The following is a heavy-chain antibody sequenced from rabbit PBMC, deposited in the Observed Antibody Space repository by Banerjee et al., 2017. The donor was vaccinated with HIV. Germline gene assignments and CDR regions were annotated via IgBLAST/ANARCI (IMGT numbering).Heavy chain of an antibody. CDR3: ARDAGGFAYPGYFNL. V-gene: IGHV1S45*01. CDR1: GFSFSNKYV. CDR2: INTSSGNT. J-gene: IGHJ4*01. D-gene: IGHD6-1*01. Sequence: QQQLEESGGGLVKPGGSLTLTCTASGFSFSNKYVMCWVRQAPGKGLEWIACINTSSGNTVYATWAKGRFTISRTSSTTVALQMTSLTAADTATYFCARDAGGFAYPGYFNLWGQGTLVTVS.